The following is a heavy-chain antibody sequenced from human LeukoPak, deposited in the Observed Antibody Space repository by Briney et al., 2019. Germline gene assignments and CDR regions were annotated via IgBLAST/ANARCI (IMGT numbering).Heavy chain of an antibody. CDR1: GFSFSSYV. CDR2: ISSDGSDK. Sequence: GRSLRLSCAASGFSFSSYVMHWVRQAPGKGLEWVAVISSDGSDKYYADSGKGRFTISRDNSKNQLYLQMNSLRPEDTAVYYCAKGVRGVIAYYLDHWGQGTLVTVSS. D-gene: IGHD3-10*01. V-gene: IGHV3-30*18. J-gene: IGHJ4*02. CDR3: AKGVRGVIAYYLDH.